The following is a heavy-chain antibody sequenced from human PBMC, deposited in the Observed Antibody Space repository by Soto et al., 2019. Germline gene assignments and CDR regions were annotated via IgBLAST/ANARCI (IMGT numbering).Heavy chain of an antibody. Sequence: QVQLVQSGAEVKKPGSSVKVSCKASGGTFSSYAISWVRQAPGQGLEWMGGIIPIFGTANYAQKFQGRVTITADESTSTAYMELSSLRSEDTAVYYCARAGGFLPYDYYYYGMDVWGQGTTVTVSS. CDR1: GGTFSSYA. V-gene: IGHV1-69*01. J-gene: IGHJ6*02. D-gene: IGHD3-3*01. CDR3: ARAGGFLPYDYYYYGMDV. CDR2: IIPIFGTA.